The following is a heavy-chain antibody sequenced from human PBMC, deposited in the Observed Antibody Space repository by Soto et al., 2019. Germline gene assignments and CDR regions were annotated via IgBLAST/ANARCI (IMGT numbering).Heavy chain of an antibody. V-gene: IGHV3-53*04. CDR3: ARREPFARFGEGWFDP. D-gene: IGHD3-10*01. Sequence: VPLVESGGGLVQPGGSLRLSCAASGFTVSSNYMSWVRQAPGKGLEWVSVIYSGGSTYYADSVKGRFTISRHNSKKTLYLQMNSLRAEDTAMYYCARREPFARFGEGWFDPWGQGTLVTVSS. J-gene: IGHJ5*02. CDR2: IYSGGST. CDR1: GFTVSSNY.